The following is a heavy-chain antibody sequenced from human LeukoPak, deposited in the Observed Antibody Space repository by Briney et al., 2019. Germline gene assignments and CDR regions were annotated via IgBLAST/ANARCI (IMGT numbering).Heavy chain of an antibody. CDR1: GYTFTVYY. CDR3: ARVTVKPNWFDP. CDR2: INPNSGGT. V-gene: IGHV1-2*02. J-gene: IGHJ5*02. D-gene: IGHD4-17*01. Sequence: ASVKVSCKASGYTFTVYYIHWVRQAPGQGLERMGWINPNSGGTNYAQKFQGRVTMTRDTSISTAYMELSRLRSDDTAVYYCARVTVKPNWFDPWGQGTLVTVSS.